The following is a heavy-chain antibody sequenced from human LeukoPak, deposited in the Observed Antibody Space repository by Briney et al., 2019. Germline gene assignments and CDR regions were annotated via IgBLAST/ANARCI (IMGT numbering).Heavy chain of an antibody. V-gene: IGHV3-23*01. D-gene: IGHD3-16*02. Sequence: GGSLRLSCVGSGVSLSTDDMTWVRHAPGQGPEWGSVVSGRGDNPYYANSVRGRFTTSRDNSKNTLYLQMNSLRADDAAVYYCAKGDLAPWPSYHYWGRGTLVTVSA. CDR1: GVSLSTDD. CDR2: VSGRGDNP. CDR3: AKGDLAPWPSYHY. J-gene: IGHJ4*01.